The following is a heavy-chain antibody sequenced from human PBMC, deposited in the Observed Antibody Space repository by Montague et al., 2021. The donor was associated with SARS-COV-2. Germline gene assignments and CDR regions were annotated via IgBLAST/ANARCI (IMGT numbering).Heavy chain of an antibody. CDR3: ARERRPTHGFLEWGVPRDYHGCYAMDV. Sequence: SETLSLTCTVSGGSITSFYWSWIRQSPGEGLEWIGDIFPRGSANYNPALKSRVTISVDTSQNLISLQMRSVTAGDTAVYHWARERRPTHGFLEWGVPRDYHGCYAMDVWGQGTTVIVSS. J-gene: IGHJ6*02. V-gene: IGHV4-59*01. CDR2: IFPRGSA. CDR1: GGSITSFY. D-gene: IGHD3-3*01.